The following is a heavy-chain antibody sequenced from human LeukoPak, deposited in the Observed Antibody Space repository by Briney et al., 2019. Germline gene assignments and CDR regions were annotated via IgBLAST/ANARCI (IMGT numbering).Heavy chain of an antibody. CDR1: GFTFSSYG. CDR2: ISYDGSKK. CDR3: AKGTGTTFHRYYGMDV. J-gene: IGHJ6*02. D-gene: IGHD1-1*01. V-gene: IGHV3-30*18. Sequence: PGGSLRLSCAASGFTFSSYGMYWVRQAPGKGLEWVTTISYDGSKKYYADSVKGRFTISRDNSKNTLDLQMNSLRAEDTAVYYCAKGTGTTFHRYYGMDVWGQGSTVTVSS.